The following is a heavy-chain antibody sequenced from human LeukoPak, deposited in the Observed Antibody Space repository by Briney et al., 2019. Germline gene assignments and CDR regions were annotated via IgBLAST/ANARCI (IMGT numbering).Heavy chain of an antibody. V-gene: IGHV3-53*01. CDR3: ARTYHYYGSGSYKRTTYGMDV. CDR2: IYSGGST. D-gene: IGHD3-10*01. CDR1: GITVSTTY. J-gene: IGHJ6*02. Sequence: GGSLRLSCAASGITVSTTYMSWVRQAPGKGLEWVSIIYSGGSTYYADSVKGRFSISRDNSKNTLYLQMNSLRAEDTAVYYCARTYHYYGSGSYKRTTYGMDVWGQGTTVTVSS.